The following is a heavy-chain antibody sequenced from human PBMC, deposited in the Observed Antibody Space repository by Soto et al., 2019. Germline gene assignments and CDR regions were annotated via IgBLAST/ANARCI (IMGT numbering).Heavy chain of an antibody. CDR3: AREGEYCSGGSCTYFAY. CDR2: VSYDGAHK. J-gene: IGHJ4*02. V-gene: IGHV3-30-3*01. D-gene: IGHD2-15*01. CDR1: GFTFTNYA. Sequence: QVQLVESGGGVVQPGRSLRLSCAASGFTFTNYAMYWVRQAPGKGLVWMGYVSYDGAHKFYADSVKGRFTISRDNSKNTLCLQMNSLRAEDTAVYYCAREGEYCSGGSCTYFAYWGQGTLVTVSS.